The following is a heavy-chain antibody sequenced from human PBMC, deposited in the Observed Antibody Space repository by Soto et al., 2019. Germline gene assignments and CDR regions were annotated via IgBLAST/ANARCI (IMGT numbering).Heavy chain of an antibody. J-gene: IGHJ5*02. Sequence: QVQLQESGPGLVKPSQTLSLTCTVSGGSISSGDYYWSWIRQPPGKGLEWIGYIYYSGSTYYNPSLKSRFTISVDTSKNQFSLKLSSVTAADTAVYYCARGANNGGILEWLLPPNWFDPWGQGTLVTVSS. CDR1: GGSISSGDYY. D-gene: IGHD3-3*01. CDR2: IYYSGST. V-gene: IGHV4-30-4*01. CDR3: ARGANNGGILEWLLPPNWFDP.